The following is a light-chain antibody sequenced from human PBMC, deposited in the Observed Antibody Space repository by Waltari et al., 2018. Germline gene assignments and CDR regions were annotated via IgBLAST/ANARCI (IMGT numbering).Light chain of an antibody. CDR2: DVS. V-gene: IGLV2-14*03. Sequence: QSALTQPASVSGSPGQSITLSCTGTSSDVGGYNYVPWYQQYPGKAPKLILFDVSRWPSGVSNRFSGSKSGNTASLTISGLQAEDEADYYCSSYTTTSAIIFGGGTTLTVL. J-gene: IGLJ2*01. CDR1: SSDVGGYNY. CDR3: SSYTTTSAII.